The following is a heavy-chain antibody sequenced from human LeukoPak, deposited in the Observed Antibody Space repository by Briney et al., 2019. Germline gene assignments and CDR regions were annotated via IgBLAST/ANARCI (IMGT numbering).Heavy chain of an antibody. D-gene: IGHD3-10*01. J-gene: IGHJ5*02. CDR1: GFILSRYW. V-gene: IGHV3-74*01. CDR3: ARDGYLSGSDYVMGWFDP. Sequence: GGSLRLSCAASGFILSRYWMYWVPQAPGKGLVWVSHINSDWSRTIFAHFVKGRVPLPRENAKHTVYLQMHSLRVEDTAVYYCARDGYLSGSDYVMGWFDPWGEGSLVTVSS. CDR2: INSDWSRT.